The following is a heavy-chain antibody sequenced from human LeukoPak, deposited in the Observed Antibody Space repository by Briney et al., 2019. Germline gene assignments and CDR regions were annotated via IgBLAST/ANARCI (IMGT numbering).Heavy chain of an antibody. D-gene: IGHD6-6*01. V-gene: IGHV3-48*03. Sequence: GGSLRLSCAASGFAFSSYEMNWVRQAPGKGLEWISYISSSGNTIYYADSVKGRFTISRDNAKNSLYLQMNSLRAEDTAVYYCAKGFEYRAYYFDYWGQGTLVTVSS. CDR2: ISSSGNTI. J-gene: IGHJ4*02. CDR1: GFAFSSYE. CDR3: AKGFEYRAYYFDY.